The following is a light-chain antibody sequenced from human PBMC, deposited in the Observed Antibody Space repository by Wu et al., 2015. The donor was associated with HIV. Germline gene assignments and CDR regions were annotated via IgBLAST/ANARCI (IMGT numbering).Light chain of an antibody. J-gene: IGKJ4*01. V-gene: IGKV3-11*01. CDR2: DAS. CDR3: QQRSNWPLT. CDR1: QSVSSN. Sequence: EIVMTQSPATLSVSPGERATLSCRASQSVSSNLAWYQQKPGQAPRLLIYDASNRATGTPARFSGSGSGTDFTLTISSLEPEDSAVYYCQQRSNWPLTFGGGTKVDIK.